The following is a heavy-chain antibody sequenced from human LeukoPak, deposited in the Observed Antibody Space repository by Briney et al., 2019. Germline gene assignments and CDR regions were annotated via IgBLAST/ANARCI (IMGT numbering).Heavy chain of an antibody. CDR2: IYSGGST. Sequence: GGSLRLSCAASGFTFSSNDMSWVRQAPGKGLEWVSVIYSGGSTYYADSVKGRFTISRDNSKNTLYLQMNSLRAEDTAVYYCARDTVGGTGDHYYMDVWGKGTAVTVSS. D-gene: IGHD6-19*01. V-gene: IGHV3-53*01. CDR1: GFTFSSND. CDR3: ARDTVGGTGDHYYMDV. J-gene: IGHJ6*03.